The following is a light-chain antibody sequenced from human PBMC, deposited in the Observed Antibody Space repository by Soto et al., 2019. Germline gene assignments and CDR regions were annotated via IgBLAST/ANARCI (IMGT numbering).Light chain of an antibody. Sequence: QSALTQPASVSGSPGQSITISCSGTSRDVGSYNLVSWYQQHPGKAPKLMIYEVSKRPSGVSNRFSGSKSGNTASLTISGLQAEEEADYYCCSYAGSSTLVVFGGGTQLTVL. J-gene: IGLJ2*01. CDR2: EVS. CDR1: SRDVGSYNL. CDR3: CSYAGSSTLVV. V-gene: IGLV2-23*02.